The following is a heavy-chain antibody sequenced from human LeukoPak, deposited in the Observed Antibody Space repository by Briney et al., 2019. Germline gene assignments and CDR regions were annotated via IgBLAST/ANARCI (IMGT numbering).Heavy chain of an antibody. J-gene: IGHJ4*02. CDR1: GGSISSSYFY. D-gene: IGHD1-26*01. CDR3: AGATPGRAFDS. V-gene: IGHV4-39*01. Sequence: SETLSLTCTVSGGSISSSYFYWGWIRQPPGKGREWIGSIYNSGTTDYNPSLKSRVTISVDMSKNQFSLKLTSVTAADTAVYYCAGATPGRAFDSWGQGTLVTVSS. CDR2: IYNSGTT.